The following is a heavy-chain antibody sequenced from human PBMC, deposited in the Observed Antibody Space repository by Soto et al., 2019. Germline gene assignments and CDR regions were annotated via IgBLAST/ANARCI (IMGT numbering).Heavy chain of an antibody. CDR2: LIPIFGTA. Sequence: QVQLVQSGAEVKKPGSSVKVSCKASGGTFSSYAISWVRQAPGQGLEWMGGLIPIFGTANYAQKFQGRVTITADETTSTAYMELSSLRSEDTAVYYCARDRQPYYDCWRGPNWFDPWGQGALGTVSS. V-gene: IGHV1-69*01. D-gene: IGHD3-3*01. CDR1: GGTFSSYA. CDR3: ARDRQPYYDCWRGPNWFDP. J-gene: IGHJ5*02.